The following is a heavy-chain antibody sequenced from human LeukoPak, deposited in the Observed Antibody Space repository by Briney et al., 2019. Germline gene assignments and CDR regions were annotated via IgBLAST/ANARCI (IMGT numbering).Heavy chain of an antibody. Sequence: PGGSLRLSCAASGFTFSSYAMHWVRQAPGKGLEWGAVISYDGSNKYYADSVKGRFTISRDNSKNTLYLQMNSLRAEDTAVYYCARDGACGGDCYPPYYFDYWGQGTLVTVSS. CDR1: GFTFSSYA. D-gene: IGHD2-21*02. V-gene: IGHV3-30-3*01. CDR2: ISYDGSNK. CDR3: ARDGACGGDCYPPYYFDY. J-gene: IGHJ4*02.